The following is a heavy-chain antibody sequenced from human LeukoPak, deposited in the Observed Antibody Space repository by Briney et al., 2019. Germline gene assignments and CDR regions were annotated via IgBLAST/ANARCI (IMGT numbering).Heavy chain of an antibody. CDR1: GYTFTGYY. D-gene: IGHD3-10*01. J-gene: IGHJ4*02. Sequence: ASVKVSCKASGYTFTGYYMHWVRQAPGQGLEWMGWINPNSGGTNYAQKFQGRVTMTRDTSISTAYMELSRLRSDDTAVYYCARFFGRWFGELFDYWGQGTLVTVSS. V-gene: IGHV1-2*02. CDR2: INPNSGGT. CDR3: ARFFGRWFGELFDY.